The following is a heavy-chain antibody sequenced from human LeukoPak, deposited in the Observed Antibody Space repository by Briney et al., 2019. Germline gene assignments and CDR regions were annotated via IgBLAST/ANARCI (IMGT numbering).Heavy chain of an antibody. Sequence: GGSLRLSCAVSGITLSNDGMSWVRQAPGKGLEWVAGISDSGGRTNYADSVKGRFTISRDNPKNTIYLQMNSLRAEDTAVYFCAERGVVIRVILVGFHKEAYYFDSWGQGALVTVSS. D-gene: IGHD3-22*01. J-gene: IGHJ4*02. V-gene: IGHV3-23*01. CDR1: GITLSNDG. CDR2: ISDSGGRT. CDR3: AERGVVIRVILVGFHKEAYYFDS.